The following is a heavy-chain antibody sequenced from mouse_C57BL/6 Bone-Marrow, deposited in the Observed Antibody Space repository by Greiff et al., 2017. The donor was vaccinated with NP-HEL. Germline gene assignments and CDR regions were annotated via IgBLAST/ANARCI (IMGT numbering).Heavy chain of an antibody. Sequence: LVESGPELVKPGASVKISCKASGYSFTGYYMNWVKQSPEKSLEWIGEINPSTGGTTYNQKFKAKATLTVDKSSSTAYMQLKSLTSEDSAVYYCAREGRRWYFDVWGTGTTVTVSS. D-gene: IGHD3-3*01. V-gene: IGHV1-42*01. CDR3: AREGRRWYFDV. CDR2: INPSTGGT. J-gene: IGHJ1*03. CDR1: GYSFTGYY.